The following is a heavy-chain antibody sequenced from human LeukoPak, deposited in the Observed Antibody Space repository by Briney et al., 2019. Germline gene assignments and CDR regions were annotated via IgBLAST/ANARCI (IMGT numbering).Heavy chain of an antibody. Sequence: GGSLRLSCVASGLTFGDYAMHWVRQPPGKGLGWVSSVDADGSSTYYADSVQGRFTISRDNSKSSLYLQMNSLRTEDTAFYYCAKVGYSYGTNYFDYWGQGTLVTVSS. CDR3: AKVGYSYGTNYFDY. CDR2: VDADGSST. D-gene: IGHD5-18*01. CDR1: GLTFGDYA. V-gene: IGHV3-43*02. J-gene: IGHJ4*02.